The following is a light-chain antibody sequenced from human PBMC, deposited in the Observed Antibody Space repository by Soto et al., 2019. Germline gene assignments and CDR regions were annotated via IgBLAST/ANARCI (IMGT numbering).Light chain of an antibody. CDR1: SSNIGAGYD. CDR3: CSYAGL. Sequence: QSVLTQPPSMSGAPGQRVTISCTGSSSNIGAGYDVHWYQQYPGKAPKLMIYDVSKRPSGVPDRFSGSKSGNTASLTISGLQAEDEADYYCCSYAGLFGGGTKLTVL. J-gene: IGLJ2*01. CDR2: DVS. V-gene: IGLV1-40*01.